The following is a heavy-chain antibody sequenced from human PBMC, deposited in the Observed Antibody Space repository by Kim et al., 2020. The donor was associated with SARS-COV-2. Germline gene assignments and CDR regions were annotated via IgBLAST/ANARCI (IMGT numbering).Heavy chain of an antibody. CDR2: ISSSGTYV. CDR3: ARGGDISYYGMDV. J-gene: IGHJ6*02. D-gene: IGHD3-9*01. CDR1: GFTFSTWS. Sequence: GGSLRLSCAASGFTFSTWSMNWVRRAPGKGLEWVSYISSSGTYVYYADSVKGRFTISRDNAKNSLYLQMNSLRAEDTAVYYCARGGDISYYGMDVWGQGT. V-gene: IGHV3-21*01.